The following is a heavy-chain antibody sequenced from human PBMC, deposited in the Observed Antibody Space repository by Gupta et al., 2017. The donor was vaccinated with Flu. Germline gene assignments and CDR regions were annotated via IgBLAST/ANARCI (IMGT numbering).Heavy chain of an antibody. CDR1: GFIFSNYW. J-gene: IGHJ4*02. CDR3: AREADDPLSFLEWSNKETRLNS. Sequence: EVQLVESGGGLVQPGGSLRLSCAASGFIFSNYWMAWVRQAPGKGLEWVANINQDERRTNYVDSVRGRFTISRDNGKNLVFLEMNSLRAEDTAVYYCAREADDPLSFLEWSNKETRLNSWGQGTLVAVSS. CDR2: INQDERRT. D-gene: IGHD3-3*02. V-gene: IGHV3-7*01.